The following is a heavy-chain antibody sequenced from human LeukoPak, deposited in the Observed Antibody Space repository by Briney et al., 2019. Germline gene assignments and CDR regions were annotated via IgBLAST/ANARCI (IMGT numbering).Heavy chain of an antibody. CDR1: GGTFISYA. CDR2: IIPIFGTA. D-gene: IGHD3-22*01. Sequence: GASVKVSCKASGGTFISYAISWVRQAPGQGLEWMGGIIPIFGTANYAQKFQGRVTITADESTSTAYMELSSLRSEDTAVYYCARVSDSSGYDLSFDYWGQGTLVTVSS. CDR3: ARVSDSSGYDLSFDY. V-gene: IGHV1-69*13. J-gene: IGHJ4*02.